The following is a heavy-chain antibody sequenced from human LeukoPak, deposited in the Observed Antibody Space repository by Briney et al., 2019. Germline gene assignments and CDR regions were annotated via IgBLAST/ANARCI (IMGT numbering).Heavy chain of an antibody. Sequence: SETLSLTCTVSGGSINSSSYYWGWIRQPPGKGLEWIGNIFHSGSTYYNPPLKSRVTVSVDTSKNQFSLKLNSVTAADTAVYYCARLVAAAGMLLDYWGQGTLVTVSS. J-gene: IGHJ4*02. D-gene: IGHD6-13*01. CDR3: ARLVAAAGMLLDY. CDR1: GGSINSSSYY. CDR2: IFHSGST. V-gene: IGHV4-39*01.